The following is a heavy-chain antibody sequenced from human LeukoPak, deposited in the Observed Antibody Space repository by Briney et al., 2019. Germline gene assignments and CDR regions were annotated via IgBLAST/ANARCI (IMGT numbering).Heavy chain of an antibody. CDR1: GGSISSYY. Sequence: SETLSLTCTVSGGSISSYYWSWIRQPPGKGLEWIGEGGDRGGTKYSPSLKSRVTISADTSKNQFSLKLNSVTAADTAVYYCAKNGQTGFSFDPWGQGTLVTVSS. CDR2: GGDRGGT. CDR3: AKNGQTGFSFDP. J-gene: IGHJ5*02. D-gene: IGHD3-9*01. V-gene: IGHV4-34*01.